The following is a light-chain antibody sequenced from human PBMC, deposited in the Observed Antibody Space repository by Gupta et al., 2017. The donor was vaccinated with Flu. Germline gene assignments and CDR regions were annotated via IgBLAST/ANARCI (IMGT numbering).Light chain of an antibody. V-gene: IGLV1-51*02. CDR1: SSNIENNY. CDR2: EDH. Sequence: SVLTQPPSVSAAPGQEVAMSCSGSSSNIENNYVSWYQQVPGTAPKLLICEDHKRPSGISDRFSGSKSGTSATLGINGLQTGDEADYYCGTWDHGLRSVVFGGGTKLTVL. J-gene: IGLJ2*01. CDR3: GTWDHGLRSVV.